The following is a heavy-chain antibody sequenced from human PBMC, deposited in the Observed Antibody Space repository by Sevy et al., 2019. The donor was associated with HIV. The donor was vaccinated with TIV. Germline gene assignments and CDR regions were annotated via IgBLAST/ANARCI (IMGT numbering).Heavy chain of an antibody. J-gene: IGHJ6*02. CDR2: VNEDGSEK. D-gene: IGHD3-10*01. Sequence: GGSLRLSCAASGFAFDSYWMSWVRQAPVMGLQWVGTVNEDGSEKDYVDSMKGRFTISRDNAKNSLYLQMNSLRAEDTAVYYCARDWRGYIGSGSDYYYYGMDVWGQGTTVTVSS. CDR3: ARDWRGYIGSGSDYYYYGMDV. V-gene: IGHV3-7*03. CDR1: GFAFDSYW.